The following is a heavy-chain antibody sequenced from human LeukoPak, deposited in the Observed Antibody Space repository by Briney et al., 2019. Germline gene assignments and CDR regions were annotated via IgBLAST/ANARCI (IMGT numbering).Heavy chain of an antibody. CDR2: IKSKTVGGTT. CDR1: GFTFSDAR. V-gene: IGHV3-15*01. Sequence: GGSLRLSCAASGFTFSDARMTWVRQAPGKGLEWVGRIKSKTVGGTTDYAAPVKGRFTISRDDSKTTLYLQMNSLKTEDTAVYFCTTGVEAGYCSGTSCSPYWGQGTLVTVSS. J-gene: IGHJ4*02. D-gene: IGHD2-2*01. CDR3: TTGVEAGYCSGTSCSPY.